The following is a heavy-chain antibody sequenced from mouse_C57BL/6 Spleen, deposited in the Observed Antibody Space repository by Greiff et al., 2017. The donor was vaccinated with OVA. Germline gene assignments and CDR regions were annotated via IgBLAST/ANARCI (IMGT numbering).Heavy chain of an antibody. CDR3: TRVFITTVEWYFDV. D-gene: IGHD1-1*01. CDR2: ISSGGDYI. J-gene: IGHJ1*03. CDR1: GFTFSSYA. V-gene: IGHV5-9-1*02. Sequence: EVKLMESGEGLVKPGGSLKLSCAASGFTFSSYAMSWVRQTPEKRLEWVAYISSGGDYIYYADTVKGRFTISRDNARNTLYLQMSSLKSEDTAMYYCTRVFITTVEWYFDVWGTGTTVTVSS.